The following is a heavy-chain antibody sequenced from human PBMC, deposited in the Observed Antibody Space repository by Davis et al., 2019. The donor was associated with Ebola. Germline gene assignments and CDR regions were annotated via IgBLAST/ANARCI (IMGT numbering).Heavy chain of an antibody. Sequence: GESLKISCAASGFTFSGSAMNWVRQAPGKGLEWVSYISSSSSTIYYADSVKGRFTISRDNAKNSLYLQMNSLRDEDTAVYYCARVGDIVVVVGWSYGMDVWGQGTTVTVSS. J-gene: IGHJ6*02. V-gene: IGHV3-48*02. CDR3: ARVGDIVVVVGWSYGMDV. CDR2: ISSSSSTI. CDR1: GFTFSGSA. D-gene: IGHD2-15*01.